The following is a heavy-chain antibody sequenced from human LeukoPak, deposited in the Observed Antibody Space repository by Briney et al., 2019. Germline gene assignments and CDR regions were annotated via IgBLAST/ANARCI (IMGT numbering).Heavy chain of an antibody. CDR2: MNPKSGST. CDR1: GYTFTAHD. Sequence: ASVKVSCKTSGYTFTAHDIFWVRQAAGQGLEWMGWMNPKSGSTAYAQKFQGRVTITADKSTSTAYMELSSLRSEDTAVYYCARVVGDYYYYYYMDVWGKGTTVTVSS. CDR3: ARVVGDYYYYYYMDV. J-gene: IGHJ6*03. D-gene: IGHD3-10*01. V-gene: IGHV1-8*03.